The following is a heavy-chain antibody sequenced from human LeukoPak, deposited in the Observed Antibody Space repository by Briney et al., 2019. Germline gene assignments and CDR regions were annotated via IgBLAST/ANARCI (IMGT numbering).Heavy chain of an antibody. CDR2: NSGRGGNP. CDR3: AKLGYDYVWVSYRQALRAYYFDY. D-gene: IGHD3-16*02. J-gene: IGHJ4*02. V-gene: IGHV3-23*01. CDR1: GFTLNSFA. Sequence: GSLSLSCAGSGFTLNSFALSWVPRAPGKGVELVSGNSGRGGNPYHADPVKGRFNISRDNSKNTLYLQRNSLRAEDTAVYYCAKLGYDYVWVSYRQALRAYYFDYWGQQTLVAVCS.